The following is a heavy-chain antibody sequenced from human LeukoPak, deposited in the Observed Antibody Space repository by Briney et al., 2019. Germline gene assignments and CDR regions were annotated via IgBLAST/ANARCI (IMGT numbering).Heavy chain of an antibody. CDR2: INPNSGGT. V-gene: IGHV1-2*02. J-gene: IGHJ6*02. Sequence: ASVKVSCKASGYTLTGYYMHWVRPAPGQGLEWMGWINPNSGGTNYAQKFQGRVTMTRDTSISTAYTELSRLRSDDTAVYYCARDPFDYGDYVPPHYGMDVWGQGTTVTVSS. D-gene: IGHD4-17*01. CDR1: GYTLTGYY. CDR3: ARDPFDYGDYVPPHYGMDV.